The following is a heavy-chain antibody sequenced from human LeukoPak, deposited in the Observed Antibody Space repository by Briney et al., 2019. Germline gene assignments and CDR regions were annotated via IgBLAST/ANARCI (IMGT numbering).Heavy chain of an antibody. CDR1: EFTFSSYR. D-gene: IGHD3-22*01. J-gene: IGHJ4*02. Sequence: PGGSLRLSCTASEFTFSSYRMTWVRQAPGKGLEWVANIKQDGSEKHYVGSVKGRFTISRDNAKNSLFLQMNSLRAEDTAVYYCARVSNSYYTSFAHWGQGTLVTVSS. V-gene: IGHV3-7*01. CDR3: ARVSNSYYTSFAH. CDR2: IKQDGSEK.